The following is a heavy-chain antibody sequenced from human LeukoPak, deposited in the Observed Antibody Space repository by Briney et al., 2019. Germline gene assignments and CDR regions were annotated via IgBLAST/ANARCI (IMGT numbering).Heavy chain of an antibody. CDR1: GGSISSYY. D-gene: IGHD3-22*01. V-gene: IGHV4-59*08. CDR3: ARHSYYDSSGYRFDY. Sequence: SETLSLTCTVSGGSISSYYWSWIRQPPGKGLEWIGYIYYSGSTNYSPSLKSRVTISVDTSKNQFSLKLSSVTAADTAVYYCARHSYYDSSGYRFDYWGQGTLVTVSS. CDR2: IYYSGST. J-gene: IGHJ4*02.